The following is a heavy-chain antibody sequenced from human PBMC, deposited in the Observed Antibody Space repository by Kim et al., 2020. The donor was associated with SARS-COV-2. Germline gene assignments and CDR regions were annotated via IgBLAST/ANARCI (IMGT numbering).Heavy chain of an antibody. Sequence: GGSLRLSCAVSGFTFSNYAIYWVRQAPGKGLEWVALILYDGSKKYYADSVQGRFTISRDNSKNTVFLQMNSLRPEDTAVYYCPPLGGQGTLVTVSS. CDR1: GFTFSNYA. CDR3: PPL. CDR2: ILYDGSKK. V-gene: IGHV3-30*04. J-gene: IGHJ4*02.